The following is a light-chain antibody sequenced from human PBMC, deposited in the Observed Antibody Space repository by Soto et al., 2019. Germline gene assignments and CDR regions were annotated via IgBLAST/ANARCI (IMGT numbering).Light chain of an antibody. CDR2: GAS. CDR1: QNINTW. J-gene: IGKJ1*01. V-gene: IGKV1-5*03. Sequence: DIPMTQSPSTLSASVGDRVAITCRASQNINTWLAWYQQKPGKAPKLLIYGASDLESGVPSRFSGSGSGTEFTLTISSLQPDDFATYYCQQYNTYWTFGQGTKVEIK. CDR3: QQYNTYWT.